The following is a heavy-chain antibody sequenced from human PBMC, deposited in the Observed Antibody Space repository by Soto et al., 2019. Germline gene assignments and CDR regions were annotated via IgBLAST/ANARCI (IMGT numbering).Heavy chain of an antibody. J-gene: IGHJ4*02. CDR2: IVVGSGNT. CDR1: GFTFTSSA. V-gene: IGHV1-58*01. D-gene: IGHD2-8*01. CDR3: AAEPDCTNGVCYTE. Sequence: SVKVSCKASGFTFTSSAVQWVRQARGQRLEWIGWIVVGSGNTNYAQKFQERVTITRDMSTSTAYMELSSLRSEDTAVYYCAAEPDCTNGVCYTEWGQRTLVTVSS.